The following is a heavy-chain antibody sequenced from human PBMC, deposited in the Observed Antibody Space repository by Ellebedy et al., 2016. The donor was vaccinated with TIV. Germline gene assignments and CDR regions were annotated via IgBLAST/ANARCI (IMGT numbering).Heavy chain of an antibody. V-gene: IGHV1-69*04. CDR1: AGTFSSYA. CDR2: IIPILGIA. CDR3: ARGYSGSYSDY. J-gene: IGHJ4*02. Sequence: AASVKVSCKASAGTFSSYAISWVRQAPGQGLEWMGRIIPILGIANYAQKFQGRVTITADKSTSTAYMELSSLRSEDTAVYYCARGYSGSYSDYWGQGTLVTVSS. D-gene: IGHD1-26*01.